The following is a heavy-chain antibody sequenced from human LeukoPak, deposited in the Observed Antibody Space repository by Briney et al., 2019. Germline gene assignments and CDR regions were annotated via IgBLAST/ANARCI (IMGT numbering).Heavy chain of an antibody. D-gene: IGHD3-22*01. Sequence: ASVKVSCKASGYTFTSYGISWVRQAPGQGLEWMGWISAYNGNTNYAQKLQGRVTMTTDTSTSTAYMELRSLRSDDTVVYYCARVSVRYDSSGLFDYWGQGTLVTVSS. V-gene: IGHV1-18*01. CDR1: GYTFTSYG. CDR2: ISAYNGNT. J-gene: IGHJ4*02. CDR3: ARVSVRYDSSGLFDY.